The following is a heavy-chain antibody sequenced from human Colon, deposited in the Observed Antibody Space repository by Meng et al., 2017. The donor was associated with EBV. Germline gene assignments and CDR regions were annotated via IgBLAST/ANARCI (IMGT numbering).Heavy chain of an antibody. V-gene: IGHV4-31*03. J-gene: IGHJ4*02. D-gene: IGHD6-19*01. Sequence: RLQESCPGLVKPSQTPSFTGTVSGGSVSSGCYYWTWIRQHPGKGLEWFGHIYYSGSTFYNPSLKRRVIISIDTSKNQFSLNLRSVTAADTAVYYCARVSSGWDYFDYWGQGTLVTVSS. CDR2: IYYSGST. CDR3: ARVSSGWDYFDY. CDR1: GGSVSSGCYY.